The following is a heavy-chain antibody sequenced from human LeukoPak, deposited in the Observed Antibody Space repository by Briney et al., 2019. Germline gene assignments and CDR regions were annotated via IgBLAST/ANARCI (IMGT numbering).Heavy chain of an antibody. CDR1: GFTFSSYW. Sequence: GGSLRLSCAASGFTFSSYWMRWVRQAPGKGVEWVANIKKDGSEKYYVDSVKGRFTAYRDNAKNSLYLQMNSLRAEDTAVYYCARVYDFWSGYYRDYWGQGTLVTVSS. V-gene: IGHV3-7*04. CDR3: ARVYDFWSGYYRDY. J-gene: IGHJ4*02. D-gene: IGHD3-3*01. CDR2: IKKDGSEK.